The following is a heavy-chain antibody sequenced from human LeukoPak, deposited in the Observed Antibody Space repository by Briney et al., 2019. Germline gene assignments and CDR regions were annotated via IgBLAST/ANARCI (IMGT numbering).Heavy chain of an antibody. CDR3: ARINGGI. V-gene: IGHV4-34*01. D-gene: IGHD3-3*02. CDR2: ISFSGST. CDR1: GGSFSGYY. Sequence: PSETLSLTCAVYGGSFSGYYWSWIRQSPGKGLEWIGSISFSGSTFYNPSLKSRATVSRDTSKNQFSLRLNSVTAADTAVYYCARINGGIWGQGILVTVSS. J-gene: IGHJ4*02.